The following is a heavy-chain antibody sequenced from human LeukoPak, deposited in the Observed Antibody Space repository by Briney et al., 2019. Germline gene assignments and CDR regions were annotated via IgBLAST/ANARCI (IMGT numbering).Heavy chain of an antibody. J-gene: IGHJ4*02. CDR1: GGSISSSSYY. Sequence: SETLSVPRTVSGGSISSSSYYCGWIRQPPGKGLAWIGSIYYSGSTYYNPSLKSRVTISVDTSKNQFSLKLSSVTAADTAVYYCARRFLEWGIDYGGQGTLVTVSS. V-gene: IGHV4-39*01. CDR2: IYYSGST. D-gene: IGHD3-3*01. CDR3: ARRFLEWGIDY.